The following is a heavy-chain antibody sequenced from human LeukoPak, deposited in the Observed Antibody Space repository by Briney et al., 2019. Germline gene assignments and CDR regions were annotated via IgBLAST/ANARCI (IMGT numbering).Heavy chain of an antibody. CDR3: ARRWVDCSSASCYSSLDY. CDR1: GGSISSSSYY. D-gene: IGHD2-2*02. CDR2: IYYSGST. V-gene: IGHV4-61*05. Sequence: SETLSLTCTVSGGSISSSSYYWSWIRQPPGKGLEWIGYIYYSGSTNYNPSLKSRVTISVDTSKNQFSLKLSSVTAADTAVYYCARRWVDCSSASCYSSLDYWGRGTLVTVSS. J-gene: IGHJ4*02.